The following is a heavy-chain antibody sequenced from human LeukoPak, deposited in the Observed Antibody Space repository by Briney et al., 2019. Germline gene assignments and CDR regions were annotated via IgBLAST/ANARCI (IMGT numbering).Heavy chain of an antibody. Sequence: QPGRSLRLSCAASGFTFNTYSMNWVRQAPGKGLEWVSSISGSSDYIYYADSVKGRFTISRDNAKNSLYLQMNSVRAEDTAVYYCARERAIQLWFSDTLDIWGQGTMVTVSS. D-gene: IGHD5-18*01. V-gene: IGHV3-21*01. CDR3: ARERAIQLWFSDTLDI. J-gene: IGHJ3*02. CDR1: GFTFNTYS. CDR2: ISGSSDYI.